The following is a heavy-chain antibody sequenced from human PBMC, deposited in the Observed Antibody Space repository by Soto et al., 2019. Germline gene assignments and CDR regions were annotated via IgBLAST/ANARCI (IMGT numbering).Heavy chain of an antibody. V-gene: IGHV1-18*04. CDR3: ASASLRLGELSLSSDAFDI. CDR1: GYTFTSYG. CDR2: ISAYNGNT. Sequence: QVQLVQSGAEVKKPGASVKVSCKASGYTFTSYGISWVRQAPGQGLEWMGWISAYNGNTNYAQKLQGRVTMTTDTSTSTAYMELSSLRSDDTAVYYCASASLRLGELSLSSDAFDIWGQGTMVTVSS. J-gene: IGHJ3*02. D-gene: IGHD3-16*02.